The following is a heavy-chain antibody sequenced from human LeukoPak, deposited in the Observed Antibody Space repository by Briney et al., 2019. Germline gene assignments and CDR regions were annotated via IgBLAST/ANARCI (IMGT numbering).Heavy chain of an antibody. Sequence: GGSLRLSCAASGFTFSTYEMIWVRQAPGKGLEWVSYISSSGSTIYYADTVKGRFTISRGNGKTSLYLQMNGLRAEDTAVYYCARESTGGCNFDYWGQGTLVTVSS. V-gene: IGHV3-48*03. CDR1: GFTFSTYE. J-gene: IGHJ4*02. D-gene: IGHD5-24*01. CDR3: ARESTGGCNFDY. CDR2: ISSSGSTI.